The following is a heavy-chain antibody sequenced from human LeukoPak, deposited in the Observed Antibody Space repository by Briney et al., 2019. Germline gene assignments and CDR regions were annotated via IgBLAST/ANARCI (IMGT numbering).Heavy chain of an antibody. D-gene: IGHD2-15*01. V-gene: IGHV3-23*01. CDR2: ISGSGAST. CDR1: GFTFSSYA. J-gene: IGHJ4*02. CDR3: AKGGAVEVVAAFNY. Sequence: PGGSLRLSCAASGFTFSSYAMSWVRQAPGKGLEWVSAISGSGASTYYADSVKGRFTISRDNSKNTLYLQMNSLRAEDTAVYYCAKGGAVEVVAAFNYWGQGTVVTVSS.